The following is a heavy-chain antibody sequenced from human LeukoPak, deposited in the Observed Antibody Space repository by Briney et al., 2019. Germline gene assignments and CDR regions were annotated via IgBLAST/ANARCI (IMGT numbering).Heavy chain of an antibody. V-gene: IGHV1-69*04. CDR2: IIPIFGIA. D-gene: IGHD2-2*01. Sequence: SVKVSCKASGGTFSSYAISWVRQAPGQGLEWMGRIIPIFGIANYAQKFQGRVTITADKSTSTAYMELSSLRSEDTAVYYCARDGSVPAPNNWFDPWGQGTLATVSS. J-gene: IGHJ5*02. CDR3: ARDGSVPAPNNWFDP. CDR1: GGTFSSYA.